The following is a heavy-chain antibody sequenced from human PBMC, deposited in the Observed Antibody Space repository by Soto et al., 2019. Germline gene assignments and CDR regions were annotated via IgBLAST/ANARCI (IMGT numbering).Heavy chain of an antibody. V-gene: IGHV3-30-3*01. D-gene: IGHD3-22*01. CDR3: ARDGGGSSGYYQDYYYYGMDV. CDR2: ISYDGSNK. CDR1: GFTFSSYA. J-gene: IGHJ6*02. Sequence: GGSLRLSCAASGFTFSSYAMHWVRQAPGKGLEWVAVISYDGSNKYYADSVKGRFTISRDNSKNTLYLQMNSLRAEDTAVYYCARDGGGSSGYYQDYYYYGMDVWGQGTTVTVS.